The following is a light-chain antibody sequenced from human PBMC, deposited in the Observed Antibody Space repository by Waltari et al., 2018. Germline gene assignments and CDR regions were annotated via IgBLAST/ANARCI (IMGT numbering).Light chain of an antibody. J-gene: IGKJ5*01. CDR1: QHLLYRSNHKNY. V-gene: IGKV4-1*01. CDR2: WAS. Sequence: DIVMTQSPDSLAVSLGERATINCKSSQHLLYRSNHKNYLAWYQKRPGQPPRLLIYWASTRESGVPDRFSGSGSGTDFTLTVNSLQAEDVAVYYCQQYYSFPPITFGQGTRLEI. CDR3: QQYYSFPPIT.